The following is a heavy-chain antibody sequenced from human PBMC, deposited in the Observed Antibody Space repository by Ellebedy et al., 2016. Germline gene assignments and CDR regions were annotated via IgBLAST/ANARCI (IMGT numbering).Heavy chain of an antibody. D-gene: IGHD3-10*01. CDR1: GFTFSSYG. CDR2: ISYDGSNK. Sequence: GESLKISXAASGFTFSSYGMHWVRQAPGKGLEWVAVISYDGSNKYYADSVKGRFTISRDNAKNSLYLQMNSLRAEDTALYYCAREGPAMVRGAIDYWGQGTLVTVSS. CDR3: AREGPAMVRGAIDY. J-gene: IGHJ4*02. V-gene: IGHV3-30*03.